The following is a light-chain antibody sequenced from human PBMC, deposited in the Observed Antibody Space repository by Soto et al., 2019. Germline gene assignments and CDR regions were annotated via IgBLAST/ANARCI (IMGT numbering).Light chain of an antibody. CDR2: AAT. CDR3: QQLYTYPRT. CDR1: QDISNY. Sequence: DIQLTQSPSFLSASVGDRVTITCRASQDISNYLAWYQQTAGKAPKLLIYAATTLQSGVPSRFSGSGSGTVFTLTISSLQPEDFATYYCQQLYTYPRTFGPGTKVALK. V-gene: IGKV1-9*01. J-gene: IGKJ3*01.